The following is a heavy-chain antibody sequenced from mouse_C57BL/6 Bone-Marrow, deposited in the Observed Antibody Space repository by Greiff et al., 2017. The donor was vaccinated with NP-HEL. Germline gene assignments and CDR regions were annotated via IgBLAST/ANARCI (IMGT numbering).Heavy chain of an antibody. Sequence: EVKLVESGGGLVKPGGSLKLSCAASGFTFSSYAMSWVRQTPEKRLEWVATISDGGSYTYYPDNVKGRFTISRDNAKNNLYLQMSHLKSEDTAMDYCAREGYGAMDYWGQGTSVTVSS. D-gene: IGHD2-2*01. J-gene: IGHJ4*01. V-gene: IGHV5-4*01. CDR3: AREGYGAMDY. CDR2: ISDGGSYT. CDR1: GFTFSSYA.